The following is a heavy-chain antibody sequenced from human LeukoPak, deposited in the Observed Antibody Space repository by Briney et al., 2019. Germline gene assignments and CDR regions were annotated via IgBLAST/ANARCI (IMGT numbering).Heavy chain of an antibody. CDR1: GFTFSSYW. CDR3: ARGPYTSGVYRLDY. J-gene: IGHJ4*02. D-gene: IGHD6-19*01. V-gene: IGHV3-74*01. Sequence: PGGSLRLSCAASGFTFSSYWMHWVRQAPGEGLVWVSRIKTDGTTTNYADSVKGRFTVSRDNAKNTLYLQMNSLRAEDTAVYYCARGPYTSGVYRLDYWGQGTLVTASS. CDR2: IKTDGTTT.